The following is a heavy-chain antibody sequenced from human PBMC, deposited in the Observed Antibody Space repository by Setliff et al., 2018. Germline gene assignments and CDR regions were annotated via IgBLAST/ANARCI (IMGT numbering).Heavy chain of an antibody. CDR1: GITFKNAL. Sequence: GGSLILSCAVAGITFKNALMYWVRQVPGKGLGWVSRINGDGTITNYADSVKGRFTISRDNDRNALYLQMNSLRGEDTAVYYCAKDFLEVVIALHGMDVWGQGTTVTVSS. CDR3: AKDFLEVVIALHGMDV. CDR2: INGDGTIT. D-gene: IGHD2-21*01. J-gene: IGHJ6*02. V-gene: IGHV3-74*01.